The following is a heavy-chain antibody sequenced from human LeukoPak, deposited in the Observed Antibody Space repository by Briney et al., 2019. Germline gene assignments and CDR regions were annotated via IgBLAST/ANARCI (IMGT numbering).Heavy chain of an antibody. CDR3: ARVASNYDFDY. CDR1: GFTFSSYE. V-gene: IGHV3-48*03. J-gene: IGHJ4*02. Sequence: GGSLRLSCAASGFTFSSYEMIWVRQAPGEGLEWVSHISSSAIYTYYADSVKGRFTISRDNDKNLLYLQMKSLRAEDTALYYCARVASNYDFDYWGQGTLVSVSS. D-gene: IGHD4-11*01. CDR2: ISSSAIYT.